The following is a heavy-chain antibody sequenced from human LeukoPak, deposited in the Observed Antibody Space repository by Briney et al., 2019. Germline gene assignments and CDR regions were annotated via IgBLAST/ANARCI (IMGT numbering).Heavy chain of an antibody. Sequence: GGSLRLSCAASGFTFSSNGMHWVRQAPGKGLEWVAFIRFDGSNKYYTDSVEGRFTISRDNSKNTLYLQMNSLRAEDTAVYYCARDYYDSSGYYPWNYWGQGTLVTVSS. CDR3: ARDYYDSSGYYPWNY. D-gene: IGHD3-22*01. CDR1: GFTFSSNG. V-gene: IGHV3-30*02. CDR2: IRFDGSNK. J-gene: IGHJ4*02.